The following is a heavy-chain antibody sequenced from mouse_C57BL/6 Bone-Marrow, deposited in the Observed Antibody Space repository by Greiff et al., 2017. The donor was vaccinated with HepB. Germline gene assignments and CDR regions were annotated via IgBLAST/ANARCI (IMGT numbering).Heavy chain of an antibody. CDR3: ARQNYYGSSSFAY. CDR2: IDPANGNT. J-gene: IGHJ3*01. V-gene: IGHV14-3*01. D-gene: IGHD1-1*01. CDR1: GFNIKNTY. Sequence: EVKLEESVAELVRPGASVKLSCTASGFNIKNTYMHWVNQRPEQGLEWIGRIDPANGNTKYAPKFQGKATITADTSSNTAYLQLSSLTSEDTAIYYCARQNYYGSSSFAYWGQGTLVTVSA.